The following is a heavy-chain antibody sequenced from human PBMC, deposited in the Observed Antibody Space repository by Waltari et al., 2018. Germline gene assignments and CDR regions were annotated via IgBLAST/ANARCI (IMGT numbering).Heavy chain of an antibody. CDR3: ARDRGRGLYLDS. Sequence: QLQLQESGSGLVKPSGTLSLTCAVSGDSISYTYWLSWCRQPPGTGLYWIGQVQGSGRTNYNPSFAIRVTVSLDTPKNQCSLRVPSATAADTAIYYCARDRGRGLYLDSWGPGTLVAVSP. CDR2: VQGSGRT. J-gene: IGHJ4*02. CDR1: GDSISYTYW. V-gene: IGHV4-4*02. D-gene: IGHD5-12*01.